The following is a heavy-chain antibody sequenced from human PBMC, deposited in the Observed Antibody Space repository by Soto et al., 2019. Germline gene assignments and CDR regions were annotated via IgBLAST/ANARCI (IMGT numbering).Heavy chain of an antibody. CDR2: IWYDGSNK. D-gene: IGHD2-15*01. V-gene: IGHV3-33*01. CDR3: ARGQGGLTPYYFDY. Sequence: GGSLRLSCAASGFTFSSYGMHWVRQAPGKGLEWVAVIWYDGSNKYYADSVKGRFTISRDNSKNTLYLQMNSLRAEDTAVYYCARGQGGLTPYYFDYWGQGTLVTVSS. CDR1: GFTFSSYG. J-gene: IGHJ4*02.